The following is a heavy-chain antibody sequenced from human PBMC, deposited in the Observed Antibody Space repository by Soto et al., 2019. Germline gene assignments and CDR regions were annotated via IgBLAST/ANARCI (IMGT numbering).Heavy chain of an antibody. D-gene: IGHD3-22*01. J-gene: IGHJ5*02. CDR3: ARDTAFISSGLFNP. V-gene: IGHV3-11*01. CDR1: GFTFSDYY. CDR2: ISDSATTM. Sequence: PGGSLRLSCAASGFTFSDYYVSWIRQAPGKGLEWISHISDSATTMYYADSVKGRFTISRDNARKSLFLHMNSLRAEDTAVYYCARDTAFISSGLFNPWGQGTLVTVSS.